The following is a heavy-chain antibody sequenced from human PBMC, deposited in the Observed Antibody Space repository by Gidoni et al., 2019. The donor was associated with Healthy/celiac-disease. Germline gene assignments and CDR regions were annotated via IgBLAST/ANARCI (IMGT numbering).Heavy chain of an antibody. Sequence: QVQLVESGGSVVQLGRSLRLSCATSGFTFSRYGMHWVRQAPGKGLEWVAVISYDGSNKYYADSVKGRFTISRDNSKNTLYLQMNSMSAEDTAVYYCAKERSLHTYWYFDLWGRGTLVTVSS. CDR2: ISYDGSNK. CDR3: AKERSLHTYWYFDL. J-gene: IGHJ2*01. CDR1: GFTFSRYG. V-gene: IGHV3-30*18. D-gene: IGHD2-15*01.